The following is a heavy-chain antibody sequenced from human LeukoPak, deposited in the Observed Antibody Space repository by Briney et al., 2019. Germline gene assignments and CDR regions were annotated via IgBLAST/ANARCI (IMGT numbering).Heavy chain of an antibody. CDR3: ANEIRPNDY. V-gene: IGHV3-23*05. Sequence: GGSLRLSCVASGFPFSSHAMCWVRQAPGKGLEWVSSIDMSGGATWYADSVRGRFTISRDNSKNTLYLQMTSLRVEDTALYYCANEIRPNDYWGQGTLVSVAS. D-gene: IGHD3-16*01. CDR2: IDMSGGAT. J-gene: IGHJ4*02. CDR1: GFPFSSHA.